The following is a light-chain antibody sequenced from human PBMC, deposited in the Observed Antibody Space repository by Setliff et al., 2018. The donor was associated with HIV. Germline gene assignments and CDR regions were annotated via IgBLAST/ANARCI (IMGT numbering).Light chain of an antibody. CDR3: ISYAGSNKYV. CDR2: DVN. V-gene: IGLV2-8*01. CDR1: SSDVGGYEY. Sequence: QSALTQHPSASGSPGQSITISCTGTSSDVGGYEYVSWYQQYPGKVPKRMIYDVNTRPSGVPDRFSVSKSGNTASLTVSGLQVEDEGDYYCISYAGSNKYVFGTGTKVTVL. J-gene: IGLJ1*01.